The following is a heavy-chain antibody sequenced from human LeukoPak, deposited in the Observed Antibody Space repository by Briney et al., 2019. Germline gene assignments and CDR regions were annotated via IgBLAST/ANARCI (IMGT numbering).Heavy chain of an antibody. CDR2: IKQDGSER. D-gene: IGHD6-19*01. Sequence: PGGSLRLSCAASGFTFSNYWMSWVRQAPGMGLEWVANIKQDGSERYYVDSVKGRFTISRDNAKNSLYLQMNSLRAEDTALYYCAREAGTGEYWGQGTLVTVSS. J-gene: IGHJ4*02. CDR1: GFTFSNYW. V-gene: IGHV3-7*01. CDR3: AREAGTGEY.